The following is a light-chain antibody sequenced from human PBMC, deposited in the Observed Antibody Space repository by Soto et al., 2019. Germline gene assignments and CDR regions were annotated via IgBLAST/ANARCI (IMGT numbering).Light chain of an antibody. CDR3: CSYAASSTFEV. Sequence: QSVLTQPASVSGSPGQSITISCTGTSSDVGSYNLVSWYQQHPGKAPKLMIYEGSKRPSGVSNRFSGSKSGNTASLTISGLQADDEADSYCCSYAASSTFEVFGTGTKVTVL. J-gene: IGLJ1*01. CDR1: SSDVGSYNL. CDR2: EGS. V-gene: IGLV2-23*03.